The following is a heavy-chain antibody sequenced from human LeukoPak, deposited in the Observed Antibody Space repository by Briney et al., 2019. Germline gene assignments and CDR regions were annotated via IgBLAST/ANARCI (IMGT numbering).Heavy chain of an antibody. J-gene: IGHJ4*02. CDR2: IYDSWST. Sequence: SETLSLTCTVSGASINSYYWSWIRQPPGKGLEWIGCIYDSWSTDYNPSLKSRVTISVDTSKNQFSLKLTSVTAADTAMYYCARTSSSWLWGQGTLVTVSS. CDR1: GASINSYY. D-gene: IGHD6-13*01. V-gene: IGHV4-59*01. CDR3: ARTSSSWL.